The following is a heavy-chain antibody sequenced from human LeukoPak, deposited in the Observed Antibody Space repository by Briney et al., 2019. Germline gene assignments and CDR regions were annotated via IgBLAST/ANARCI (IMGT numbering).Heavy chain of an antibody. J-gene: IGHJ4*02. D-gene: IGHD3-22*01. CDR3: ARLDDSSGSFH. CDR2: IYYSGST. Sequence: SETLSLTCTASGGSISSYYWSWIRQPPGKGLEWIGYIYYSGSTNYNPSLKSRVTISVDTSKNQFSLKLSSVTAADTAVYYCARLDDSSGSFHWGQGTLVTVSS. CDR1: GGSISSYY. V-gene: IGHV4-59*08.